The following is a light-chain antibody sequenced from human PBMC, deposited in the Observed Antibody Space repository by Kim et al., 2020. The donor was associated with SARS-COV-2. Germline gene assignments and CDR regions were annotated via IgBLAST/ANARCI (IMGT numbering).Light chain of an antibody. CDR3: QYYGSSPYT. J-gene: IGKJ2*01. CDR1: DRIGSNS. Sequence: GERATLSCRASDRIGSNSVACYQQKPGQAPRLLIYGASTRATGIPDRFSGGGPGTDFTHFTLTISGLEPEDFVVYYCQYYGSSPYTFGQGTKLEI. V-gene: IGKV3-20*01. CDR2: GAS.